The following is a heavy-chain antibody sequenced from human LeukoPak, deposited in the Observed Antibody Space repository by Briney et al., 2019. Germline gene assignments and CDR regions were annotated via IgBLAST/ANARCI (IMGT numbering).Heavy chain of an antibody. CDR3: ARHTRYSSGWTFDY. D-gene: IGHD6-19*01. CDR1: GDTVSSNSGA. J-gene: IGHJ4*02. CDR2: PYCRSKWYN. Sequence: SQTLSLTCNVSGDTVSSNSGAWNRITPSPSLDLMWLGRPYCRSKWYNDYAGSVKSRTIINPDTSKNQFTLQVNSVTPEDTAVYYCARHTRYSSGWTFDYWGQGTLVTVSS. V-gene: IGHV6-1*01.